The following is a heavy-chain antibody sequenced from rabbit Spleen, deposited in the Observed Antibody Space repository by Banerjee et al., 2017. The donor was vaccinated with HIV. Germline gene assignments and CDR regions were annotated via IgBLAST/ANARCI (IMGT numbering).Heavy chain of an antibody. V-gene: IGHV1S45*01. CDR2: AYAGSSGST. CDR1: GFYFSDRDV. CDR3: ARDTSTSFSTYGMDL. J-gene: IGHJ6*01. D-gene: IGHD1-1*01. Sequence: QEQLEESGGGLVKPEGSLTLTCKASGFYFSDRDVMCWVRQAPGKGLEWVACAYAGSSGSTYSATWAKGRFTISKTSSTTVTLQMTSLTAADTATYFCARDTSTSFSTYGMDLWGPGTLVTVS.